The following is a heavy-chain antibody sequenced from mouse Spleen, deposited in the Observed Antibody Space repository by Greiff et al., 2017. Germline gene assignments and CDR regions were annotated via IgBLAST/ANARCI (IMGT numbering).Heavy chain of an antibody. Sequence: VQLQQSGPELVKPGASVKISCKASGYSFTGYYMNWVKQSPEKSLAWIGEINPSTGGTTYNQKFKAKATLTVDNSSSTAYMQLKSLTSEDSAVYYCASRGITTVVAFDDWGQGTTRTVSS. CDR2: INPSTGGT. V-gene: IGHV1-42*01. CDR1: GYSFTGYY. D-gene: IGHD1-1*01. J-gene: IGHJ2*01. CDR3: ASRGITTVVAFDD.